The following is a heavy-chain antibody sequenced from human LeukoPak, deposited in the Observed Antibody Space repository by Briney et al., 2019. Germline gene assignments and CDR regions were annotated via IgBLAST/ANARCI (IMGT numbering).Heavy chain of an antibody. CDR2: ISSSSSYI. V-gene: IGHV3-21*01. CDR3: ARDSFVVVPARRHNWFDP. D-gene: IGHD2-2*01. J-gene: IGHJ5*02. Sequence: SGGSLRLSCAASGFTFSSHSMNWVRQAPGKGLEWVSFISSSSSYIYYADSVKGRFTISRDNAKNSLYLQMNSLRAEDTAVYYCARDSFVVVPARRHNWFDPWGQGTLVTVSS. CDR1: GFTFSSHS.